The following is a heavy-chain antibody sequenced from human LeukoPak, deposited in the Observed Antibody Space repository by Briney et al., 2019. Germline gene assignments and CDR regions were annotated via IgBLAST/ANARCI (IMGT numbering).Heavy chain of an antibody. J-gene: IGHJ5*02. CDR3: AREQDIVVVPAGFDP. D-gene: IGHD2-2*01. CDR1: GYTFTGYY. Sequence: ASVKVSCKASGYTFTGYYMHWVRQAPGQGLERMGRINPNSGGTNYAQKFQGRVTMTRDTSISTAYMELSRLRSDDTAVYYCAREQDIVVVPAGFDPWGQGTLVTVSS. CDR2: INPNSGGT. V-gene: IGHV1-2*06.